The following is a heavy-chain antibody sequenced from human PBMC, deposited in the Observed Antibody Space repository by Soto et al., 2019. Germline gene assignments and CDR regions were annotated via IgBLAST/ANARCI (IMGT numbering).Heavy chain of an antibody. CDR3: VKEHGAVAADYWYFDL. Sequence: PGGSLRLSCSASGFTFSSYAMHWVRQAPGKGLEYVSAISSNGGSTYYADSVKGRFTISRDNSKNTLYLQMSSLRAEDTAVHYCVKEHGAVAADYWYFDLWGRGTLVTVSS. CDR2: ISSNGGST. J-gene: IGHJ2*01. V-gene: IGHV3-64D*08. D-gene: IGHD6-19*01. CDR1: GFTFSSYA.